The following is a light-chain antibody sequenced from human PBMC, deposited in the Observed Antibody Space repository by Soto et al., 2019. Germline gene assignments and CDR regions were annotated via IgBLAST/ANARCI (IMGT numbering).Light chain of an antibody. V-gene: IGKV3-15*01. CDR2: DAS. CDR1: QSVSSN. J-gene: IGKJ3*01. Sequence: ETVMTQSPATLSVSPGERPTLSCRASQSVSSNFAWYQQKPGQAPRLLIYDASTRATGIPARFSGSGSGTEFTLTISSLQSEDFAVYYCQQYNTWPLTFGPGTNVDLK. CDR3: QQYNTWPLT.